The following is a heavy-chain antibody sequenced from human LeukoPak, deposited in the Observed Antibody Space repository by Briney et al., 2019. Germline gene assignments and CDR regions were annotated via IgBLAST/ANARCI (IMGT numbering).Heavy chain of an antibody. CDR3: ARGSVAYYYHMDV. CDR2: IYYSGST. D-gene: IGHD5-12*01. J-gene: IGHJ6*03. V-gene: IGHV4-61*08. CDR1: GGSISSGGYY. Sequence: SETLSLTCTVSGGSISSGGYYWSWIRQPPGKGLEWIGYIYYSGSTNYNPSLKSRVTISVDTSKNQFSLKLSSVTAADTAVYYCARGSVAYYYHMDVWGKGTTVTVSS.